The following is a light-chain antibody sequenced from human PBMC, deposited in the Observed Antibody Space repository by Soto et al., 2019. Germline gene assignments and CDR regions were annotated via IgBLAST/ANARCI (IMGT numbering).Light chain of an antibody. Sequence: DIQVTQSPSSLSASVGARVTITCRASPSISSCLTWYQQNPGKAPNVLISAASSLQRGVPPRFSGCGSGTDFTLTIRSPQPEDFATYDCQQSYSAPRWFGPGTKVDIK. V-gene: IGKV1-39*01. CDR2: AAS. CDR1: PSISSC. J-gene: IGKJ3*01. CDR3: QQSYSAPRW.